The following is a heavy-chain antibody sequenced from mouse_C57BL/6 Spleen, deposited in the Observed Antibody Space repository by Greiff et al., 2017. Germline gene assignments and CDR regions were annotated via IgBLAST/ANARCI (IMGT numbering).Heavy chain of an antibody. CDR2: INYDGSST. Sequence: EVNLVESEGGLVQPGSSMKLSCTASGFTFSDYYMAWVRQVPEKGLEWVANINYDGSSTYYLDSLKSRFIISRDNAKNILYLQMSSLKSEDTATYYCARDYYGSPFDYWGQGTTLTVSS. J-gene: IGHJ2*01. V-gene: IGHV5-16*01. CDR1: GFTFSDYY. D-gene: IGHD1-1*01. CDR3: ARDYYGSPFDY.